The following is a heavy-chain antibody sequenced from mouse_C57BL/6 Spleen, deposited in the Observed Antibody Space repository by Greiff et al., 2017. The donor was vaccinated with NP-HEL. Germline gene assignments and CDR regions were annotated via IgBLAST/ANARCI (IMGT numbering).Heavy chain of an antibody. CDR1: GYAFSSSW. D-gene: IGHD1-1*01. CDR2: IYPGDGDT. CDR3: ARKGPNYGSSYEFAY. J-gene: IGHJ3*01. V-gene: IGHV1-82*01. Sequence: VQLQQSGPELVKPGASVKISCKASGYAFSSSWMNWVKQRPGKGLEWIGRIYPGDGDTNYNGKFKGKATLTADKSSSTAYMQLSSLTSEDSAVYFCARKGPNYGSSYEFAYWSQGTLVTVSA.